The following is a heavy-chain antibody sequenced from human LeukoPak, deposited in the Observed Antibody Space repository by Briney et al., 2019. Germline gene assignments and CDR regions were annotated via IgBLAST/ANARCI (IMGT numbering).Heavy chain of an antibody. CDR1: GGSFSGYY. Sequence: SETLSLTCAVYGGSFSGYYWGWIRQPPGKGLEWIGEINHSGSTNYNPSLKSRVTISVDTSKNQFSLKLSSVTAADTAVYYCARGGTYYDILTGYFARYGMDVWGQGTTVTVSS. CDR2: INHSGST. J-gene: IGHJ6*02. V-gene: IGHV4-34*01. D-gene: IGHD3-9*01. CDR3: ARGGTYYDILTGYFARYGMDV.